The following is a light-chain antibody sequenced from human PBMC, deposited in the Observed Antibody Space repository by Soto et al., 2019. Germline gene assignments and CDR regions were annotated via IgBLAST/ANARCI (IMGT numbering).Light chain of an antibody. CDR1: QSVSSN. Sequence: EIVMTQSPATLPVSPGERATLSCRASQSVSSNLAWYQQKPGQAPSFLIYDASTRATGIPARFSGSGSGTEFTLTISSLQSEDFAVYYCQQYDSWPLTFGGGTKVEIK. CDR3: QQYDSWPLT. V-gene: IGKV3-15*01. CDR2: DAS. J-gene: IGKJ4*01.